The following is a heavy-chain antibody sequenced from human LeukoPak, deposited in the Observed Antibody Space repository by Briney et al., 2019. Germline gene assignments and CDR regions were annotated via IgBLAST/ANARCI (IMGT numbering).Heavy chain of an antibody. CDR2: IYHSGST. Sequence: SETLSLTCAVSGYSISSGYYWGWIRQPPGKGLEWIGSIYHSGSTYYNPSLKSRVTISVDTSKNQFSLKLSSVTAADTAVYYCASYYYDSSGYYYYWGQGTLVTVSS. CDR3: ASYYYDSSGYYYY. V-gene: IGHV4-38-2*01. J-gene: IGHJ4*02. CDR1: GYSISSGYY. D-gene: IGHD3-22*01.